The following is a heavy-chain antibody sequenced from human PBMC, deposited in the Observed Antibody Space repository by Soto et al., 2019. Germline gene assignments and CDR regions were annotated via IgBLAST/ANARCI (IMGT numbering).Heavy chain of an antibody. CDR1: GFTFSSYA. CDR3: AKDLERGDYGDYDDY. J-gene: IGHJ4*02. D-gene: IGHD4-17*01. Sequence: PGGSLRLSCAASGFTFSSYAMSWVRQAPGKGLEWVSAISGSGGSTYYADSVKGRFTISRDNSKNTLYLQMNSLRAEDTAVYYCAKDLERGDYGDYDDYWGQGTLVTVSS. CDR2: ISGSGGST. V-gene: IGHV3-23*01.